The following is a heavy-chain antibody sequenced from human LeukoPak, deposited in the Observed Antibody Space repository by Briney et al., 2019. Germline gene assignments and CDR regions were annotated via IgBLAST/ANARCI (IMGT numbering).Heavy chain of an antibody. Sequence: TGGSLRLSCAASGFTFSSYAMSWVRQAPGKGLEWVSAISGSGGSTYYADSVKGRFTISRGNSKNTLYLQMNSLRAEDTAVYYCAKDSHERYFDWLPSPPVYGMDVWGQGTTVTVSS. J-gene: IGHJ6*02. CDR2: ISGSGGST. CDR1: GFTFSSYA. D-gene: IGHD3-9*01. CDR3: AKDSHERYFDWLPSPPVYGMDV. V-gene: IGHV3-23*01.